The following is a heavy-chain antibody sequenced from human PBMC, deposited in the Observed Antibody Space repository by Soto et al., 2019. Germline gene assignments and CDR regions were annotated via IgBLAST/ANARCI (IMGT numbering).Heavy chain of an antibody. J-gene: IGHJ4*02. CDR2: IYYSGST. D-gene: IGHD5-12*01. V-gene: IGHV4-30-4*01. CDR1: GGSISSGDYY. CDR3: ASLGVEMATITDY. Sequence: SETLSLTCTVSGGSISSGDYYWSWIRQPPGKGLEWIGYIYYSGSTYYNPSLKSRVTISVDTSKNQFSLKLSSVTAADTAVYYCASLGVEMATITDYWGQGTLVTVSS.